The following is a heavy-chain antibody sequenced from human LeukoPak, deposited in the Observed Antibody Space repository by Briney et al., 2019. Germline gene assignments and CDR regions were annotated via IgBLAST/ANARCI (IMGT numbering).Heavy chain of an antibody. Sequence: SETLSLTCTVSGASISSYYWSWIRQPAGKGLEWIGRIYTTASTNYNPSLKSRVTMSVDTSKNQFSLKLRSVTAADTAVYYCARSLLRYFDLWGRGTLVTVSS. CDR3: ARSLLRYFDL. V-gene: IGHV4-4*07. CDR1: GASISSYY. CDR2: IYTTAST. J-gene: IGHJ2*01.